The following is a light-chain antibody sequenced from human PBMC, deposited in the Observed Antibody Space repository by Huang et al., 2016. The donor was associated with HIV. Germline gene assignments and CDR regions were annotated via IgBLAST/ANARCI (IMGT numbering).Light chain of an antibody. Sequence: EIVMTQSPATLSVSPGERATLSCRASQSVSSNLAWYKQKPGQAPRLLIYAASTRATGIPARFSGSGSGTEFTLTISSLQSEEFAVYYCQQYNNWPRTFGQGTKVEIK. CDR1: QSVSSN. V-gene: IGKV3-15*01. CDR3: QQYNNWPRT. J-gene: IGKJ1*01. CDR2: AAS.